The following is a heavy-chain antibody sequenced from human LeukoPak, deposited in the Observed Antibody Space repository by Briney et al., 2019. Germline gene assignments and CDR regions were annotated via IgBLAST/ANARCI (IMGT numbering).Heavy chain of an antibody. V-gene: IGHV4-34*01. Sequence: SETLSLTCAVYGGSFSGYYWSWIRQPPGKGLEWIGEINHSGSTNYNPSLKSRVTISVDTSKNQCSLKLSSVTAADTAVYYCARLRAYYYYYMDVWGKGTTVTVSS. J-gene: IGHJ6*03. CDR1: GGSFSGYY. CDR3: ARLRAYYYYYMDV. CDR2: INHSGST.